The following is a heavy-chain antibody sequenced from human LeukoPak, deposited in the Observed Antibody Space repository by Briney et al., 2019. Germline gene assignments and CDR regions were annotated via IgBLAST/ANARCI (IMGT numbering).Heavy chain of an antibody. V-gene: IGHV3-7*01. CDR1: GFTFNSYR. CDR2: IKPDGSAK. D-gene: IGHD3-3*01. Sequence: GGSLRLSCAASGFTFNSYRMTWFRQAPGQGLEWAANIKPDGSAKYCVDSVKGRFTISRDNAKNSLYLQMNSLRVEDTAVYYCARGPGFLTDYWGQGTLVTVSS. J-gene: IGHJ4*02. CDR3: ARGPGFLTDY.